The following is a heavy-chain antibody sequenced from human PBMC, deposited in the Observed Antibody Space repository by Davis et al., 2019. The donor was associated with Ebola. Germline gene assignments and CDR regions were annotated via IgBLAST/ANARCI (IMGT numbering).Heavy chain of an antibody. CDR3: ARARARRYCSRNSCLIAYDYGMDV. CDR1: AGTFSSYA. V-gene: IGHV1-69*13. Sequence: AASVQVSCNASAGTFSSYAISWVRQAPGQGLEWIGGIIPIFGTANYAQKFQGSVTITADESTSTAYMELSSLRSEDTAVYYCARARARRYCSRNSCLIAYDYGMDVWGQGSTVTVSS. D-gene: IGHD2-2*01. J-gene: IGHJ6*02. CDR2: IIPIFGTA.